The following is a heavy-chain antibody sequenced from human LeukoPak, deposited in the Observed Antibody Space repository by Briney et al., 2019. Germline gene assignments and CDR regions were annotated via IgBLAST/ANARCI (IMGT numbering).Heavy chain of an antibody. J-gene: IGHJ4*02. CDR2: TYYRSKWYN. Sequence: SPTLSLTFAISGDSVSSNSAAWNWVRQSPSRGLEWLGRTYYRSKWYNAHAVPVKSRLTINPDPSTNQFSLQLNSVTPADTAVYYCARRSGSKYYFDYWGQGTLVSVSS. CDR1: GDSVSSNSAA. V-gene: IGHV6-1*01. D-gene: IGHD3-10*01. CDR3: ARRSGSKYYFDY.